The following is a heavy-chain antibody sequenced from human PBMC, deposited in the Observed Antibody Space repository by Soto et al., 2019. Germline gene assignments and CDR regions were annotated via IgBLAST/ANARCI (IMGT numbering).Heavy chain of an antibody. Sequence: APVRVSCKASGYTFTSYGISWVRQAPGQGLEWMGWISAYNGNTNYAQKLQGRVTMTTDTSTSTAYMELRSLRSDDTAVYYCARGGGSTQGGHWFDPWGQGTLVTVSS. V-gene: IGHV1-18*01. CDR2: ISAYNGNT. D-gene: IGHD1-26*01. J-gene: IGHJ5*02. CDR3: ARGGGSTQGGHWFDP. CDR1: GYTFTSYG.